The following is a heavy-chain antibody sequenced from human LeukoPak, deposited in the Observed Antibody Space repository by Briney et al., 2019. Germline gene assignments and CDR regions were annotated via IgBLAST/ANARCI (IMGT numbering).Heavy chain of an antibody. Sequence: GGSLRLSCAASGFTFSSYEMNWVRQAPGKGLEWVANIKQDGSEKYYVDSVKGRFTISRDNARNSLYLQMNSLRAEDTAVYYCARWYYYGSGSYHYYYYMDVWGKGTTVTVSS. J-gene: IGHJ6*03. CDR1: GFTFSSYE. D-gene: IGHD3-10*01. V-gene: IGHV3-7*01. CDR2: IKQDGSEK. CDR3: ARWYYYGSGSYHYYYYMDV.